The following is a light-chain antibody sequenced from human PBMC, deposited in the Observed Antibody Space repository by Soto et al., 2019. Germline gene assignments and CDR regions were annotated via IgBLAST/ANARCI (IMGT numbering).Light chain of an antibody. V-gene: IGKV3-15*01. CDR1: QSVNNN. CDR3: QQYNNWPPFT. CDR2: GAS. J-gene: IGKJ3*01. Sequence: EIVMTQSPATLSVSPGEGATLSCRASQSVNNNLAWDQQKPGQAPRLLIYGASTRATGIPARCTGGGSGTEFALTISRRQSEDFAVYYCQQYNNWPPFTFGPGTKVDVK.